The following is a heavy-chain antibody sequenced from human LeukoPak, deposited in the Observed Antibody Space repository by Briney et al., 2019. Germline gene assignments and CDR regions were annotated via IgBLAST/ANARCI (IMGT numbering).Heavy chain of an antibody. CDR3: ARGDYMGFDP. V-gene: IGHV3-13*01. D-gene: IGHD4-11*01. CDR2: IGKAGDT. J-gene: IGHJ5*02. Sequence: PGGSLRLSCAASGFAFSTSDMHWVRQAAGQGLEWVSGIGKAGDTYYLDSVRGRFTIFRENDENSVYLQMNNLRAGDTAVYYWARGDYMGFDPWGQGTLVTVSS. CDR1: GFAFSTSD.